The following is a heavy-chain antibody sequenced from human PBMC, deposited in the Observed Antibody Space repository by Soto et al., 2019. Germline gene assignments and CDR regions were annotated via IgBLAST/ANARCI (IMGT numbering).Heavy chain of an antibody. J-gene: IGHJ5*02. D-gene: IGHD3-10*01. Sequence: SETLSLTCTVSGGSISSGGYYWSWIRQHPGKGLEWNGYIYYSGSTYYNPSLKSRVTISVDTSKNQFSLKLSSVTAADTAVYYCARDDITMVRGVMLNWFDPWGQGTLVTSPQ. CDR2: IYYSGST. CDR1: GGSISSGGYY. V-gene: IGHV4-31*03. CDR3: ARDDITMVRGVMLNWFDP.